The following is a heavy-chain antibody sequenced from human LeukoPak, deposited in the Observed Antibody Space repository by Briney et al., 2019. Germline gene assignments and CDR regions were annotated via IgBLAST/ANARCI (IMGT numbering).Heavy chain of an antibody. CDR3: ARLSGYSSSWADY. D-gene: IGHD6-13*01. CDR1: GGSFSGYY. J-gene: IGHJ4*02. Sequence: PSETLSLTCAVYGGSFSGYYWSWIRQPPGKGLEWIGSIYYSGSTYYNPSLKSRVTISVDTSKNQFSLKLSSVTAADTAVYYCARLSGYSSSWADYWGQGTLVTVSS. V-gene: IGHV4-34*01. CDR2: IYYSGST.